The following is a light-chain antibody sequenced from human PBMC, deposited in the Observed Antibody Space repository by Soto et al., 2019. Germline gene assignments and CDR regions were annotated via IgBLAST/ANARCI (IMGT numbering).Light chain of an antibody. J-gene: IGLJ2*01. CDR2: SNN. CDR3: AAWDDSLNAVV. CDR1: SSNIGSNT. V-gene: IGLV1-44*01. Sequence: QSVLTQPPSASGTPGQRVTISCSGSSSNIGSNTVNWYQQLPGTAPKLLIYSNNQRPSGVPDRFSGSKSGTSASPAISGLQSEDEADYYCAAWDDSLNAVVFGGGTKLTVL.